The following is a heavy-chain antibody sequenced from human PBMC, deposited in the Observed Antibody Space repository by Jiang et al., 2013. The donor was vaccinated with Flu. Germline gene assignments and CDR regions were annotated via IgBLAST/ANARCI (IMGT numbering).Heavy chain of an antibody. CDR3: ARDSRQQLGDYYYGMDV. Sequence: SGAEVKKPGASVKVSCKASGYTFTGYYMHWVRQAPGQGLEWMGWINPNSGGTNYAQKFQGRVTMTRDTSISTAYMELSRLRSDDTAVYYCARDSRQQLGDYYYGMDVWGQGTTVTVSS. CDR2: INPNSGGT. D-gene: IGHD6-6*01. J-gene: IGHJ6*02. CDR1: GYTFTGYY. V-gene: IGHV1-2*02.